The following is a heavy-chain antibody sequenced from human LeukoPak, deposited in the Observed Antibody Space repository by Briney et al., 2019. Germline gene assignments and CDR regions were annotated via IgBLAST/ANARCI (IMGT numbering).Heavy chain of an antibody. J-gene: IGHJ4*02. CDR3: ARARAGTYYPYYFDY. Sequence: PGGSLRLSCAASGFTFSSYSTNWVRQAPGKGLEWVSYISSSTSTTYYADSVKGRFTISRDNAKNSLYLQMNSLRAEDTAVYYCARARAGTYYPYYFDYWGQGTLVTVSS. CDR2: ISSSTSTT. V-gene: IGHV3-48*01. CDR1: GFTFSSYS. D-gene: IGHD1-26*01.